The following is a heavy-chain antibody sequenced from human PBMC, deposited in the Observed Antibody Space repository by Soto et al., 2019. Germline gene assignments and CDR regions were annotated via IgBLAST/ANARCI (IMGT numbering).Heavy chain of an antibody. CDR1: GFTFSSYG. V-gene: IGHV3-30*03. J-gene: IGHJ4*02. CDR2: ISYDRSNK. Sequence: QVQLVESGGGVVQPGRSLRLSCAASGFTFSSYGMHWVRQAPGKGLEWVAVISYDRSNKYYADSVKGRFTISRDNYKNTLYLQTNSLRADDTAVYYCATDGSMITFGGVIIYWGQGTLVTVSS. D-gene: IGHD3-16*02. CDR3: ATDGSMITFGGVIIY.